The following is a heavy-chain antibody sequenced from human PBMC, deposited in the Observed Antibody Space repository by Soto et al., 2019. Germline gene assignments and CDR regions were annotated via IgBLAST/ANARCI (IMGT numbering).Heavy chain of an antibody. V-gene: IGHV4-59*01. CDR3: ARSPPYCTNGVCYAMSHSSGWYSIDY. CDR2: IYYSGST. Sequence: PSETLSLTCTVSGGSISSYYWSWIRQPPGKGLEWIGYIYYSGSTNYNPSLKSRVTISVDTSKNQFSLKLSSVTAADTAVYYCARSPPYCTNGVCYAMSHSSGWYSIDYWRQGTLVTVSS. J-gene: IGHJ4*02. CDR1: GGSISSYY. D-gene: IGHD2-8*01.